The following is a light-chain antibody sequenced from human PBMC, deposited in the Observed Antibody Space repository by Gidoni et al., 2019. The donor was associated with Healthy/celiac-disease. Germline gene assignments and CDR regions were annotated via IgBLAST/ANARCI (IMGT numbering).Light chain of an antibody. CDR3: QQSYSTPFT. J-gene: IGKJ3*01. CDR1: RSISTY. V-gene: IGKV1-39*01. CDR2: AAS. Sequence: DLQMTQSPSSLSASVGDRVTITCRASRSISTYLNWYQQKPGKAPELLIYAASSLQSGVPSRFSGSGSGTYFTLTISSLQPDDFATYYCQQSYSTPFTFGPGTKVDIK.